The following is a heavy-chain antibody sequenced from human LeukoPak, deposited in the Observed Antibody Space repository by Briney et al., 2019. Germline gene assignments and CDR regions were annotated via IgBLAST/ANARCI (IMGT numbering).Heavy chain of an antibody. J-gene: IGHJ4*02. Sequence: PGGSLRLSCAASGFTFSSYGMHWVRQAPGKGLEWVAFIRYDGSNKYYADSVKGRFTISRDNSKNTLYLQMNSLRAGDTAVYYCARVSRVGIYGYYFDYWGQGTLVTVSS. CDR3: ARVSRVGIYGYYFDY. CDR2: IRYDGSNK. CDR1: GFTFSSYG. D-gene: IGHD3-10*01. V-gene: IGHV3-30*02.